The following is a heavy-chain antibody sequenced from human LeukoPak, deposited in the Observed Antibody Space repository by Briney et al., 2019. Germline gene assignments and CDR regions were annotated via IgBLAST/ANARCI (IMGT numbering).Heavy chain of an antibody. CDR3: ARDRITYTYCYYGMDV. J-gene: IGHJ6*02. D-gene: IGHD1-14*01. Sequence: QPGGSLRLSCAASGFTFSSYSMNWVRQAPGKGLEWVSYISSSSSTIYYADSVKGRFTISRDNAKNSLYLQMNSLRAEDTAVYYCARDRITYTYCYYGMDVWGQGTTVTVSS. V-gene: IGHV3-48*04. CDR2: ISSSSSTI. CDR1: GFTFSSYS.